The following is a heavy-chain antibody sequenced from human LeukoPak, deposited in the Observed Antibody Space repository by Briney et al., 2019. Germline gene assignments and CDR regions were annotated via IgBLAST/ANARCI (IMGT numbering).Heavy chain of an antibody. CDR1: GYTFTGYY. D-gene: IGHD6-13*01. CDR3: SRDNEEVVTVAIGYSSSWTFDY. V-gene: IGHV1-2*04. Sequence: ASVKVSCKASGYTFTGYYMHWVRQAPGQGLEWMGWINPNSGGTNYAQKFQGWVTMTRDTSISTAYMELSRLRSDDTAVYYCSRDNEEVVTVAIGYSSSWTFDYWGQGTLVTVS. CDR2: INPNSGGT. J-gene: IGHJ4*02.